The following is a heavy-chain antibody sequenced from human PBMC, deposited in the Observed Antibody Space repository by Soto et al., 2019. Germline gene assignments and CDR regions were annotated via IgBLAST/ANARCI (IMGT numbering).Heavy chain of an antibody. CDR3: ARGVVPAAKIGPRVDEHNWFDP. J-gene: IGHJ5*02. V-gene: IGHV4-30-2*01. D-gene: IGHD2-2*01. CDR1: GGSISSGGYS. CDR2: IYHSGST. Sequence: QLQLQESGSGLVKPSQTLSLTCAVSGGSISSGGYSWSWIRQPPGKGLEWIGYIYHSGSTYYNPSLQSRVTISVDRSKNQFSLKLSSVTAADTAVYYCARGVVPAAKIGPRVDEHNWFDPWGQGTLVTVSS.